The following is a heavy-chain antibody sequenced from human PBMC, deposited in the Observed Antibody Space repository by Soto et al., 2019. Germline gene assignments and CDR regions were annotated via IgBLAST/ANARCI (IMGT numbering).Heavy chain of an antibody. J-gene: IGHJ4*02. CDR2: ISYDGSTK. D-gene: IGHD6-19*01. V-gene: IGHV3-30-3*01. Sequence: PWGSLRLSCAASGFTFISYAMHCFRHSPCKGLEWVAVISYDGSTKYYADSVKGRFTISIDNSKNTLYLQMNSLRAEDTAVYHCARAFSSRAVAVWGSYWRQESMVT. CDR3: ARAFSSRAVAVWGSY. CDR1: GFTFISYA.